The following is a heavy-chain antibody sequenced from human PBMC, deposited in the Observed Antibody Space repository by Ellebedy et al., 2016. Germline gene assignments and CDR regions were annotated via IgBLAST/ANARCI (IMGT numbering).Heavy chain of an antibody. D-gene: IGHD6-13*01. CDR3: ARYLVPSIAAAGTHYFDY. CDR1: GGTFSSYA. V-gene: IGHV1-69*13. J-gene: IGHJ4*02. CDR2: IIPILGTA. Sequence: SVKVSCXASGGTFSSYAISWVRQAPGQGLEWMGGIIPILGTANYAQKFQGRVTITADESTSTAYMELSSLRSEDTAVYYCARYLVPSIAAAGTHYFDYWGQGTLVTVSS.